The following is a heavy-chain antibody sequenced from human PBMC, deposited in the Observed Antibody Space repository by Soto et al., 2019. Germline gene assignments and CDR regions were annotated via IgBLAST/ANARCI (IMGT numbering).Heavy chain of an antibody. Sequence: QVQLVESGGGVLEPGRSQRLSCAASGFTFSNYGMHWVRKAPGKGLERVTVISYDGSNKYYADSVKGRFTISRDNSKNTLYLQMNSLRAEDTAVYYCAKDRAHIVVVTAPYYYYYGMDVWGQGTTVTVSS. CDR1: GFTFSNYG. D-gene: IGHD2-21*02. J-gene: IGHJ6*02. V-gene: IGHV3-30*18. CDR2: ISYDGSNK. CDR3: AKDRAHIVVVTAPYYYYYGMDV.